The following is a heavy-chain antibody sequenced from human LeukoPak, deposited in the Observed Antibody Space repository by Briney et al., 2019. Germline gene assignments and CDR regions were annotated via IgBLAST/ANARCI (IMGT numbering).Heavy chain of an antibody. CDR2: ISYDGSNK. V-gene: IGHV3-30-3*01. CDR1: GFTFSSYA. CDR3: ARDLSLDY. Sequence: GGSLRLSCAASGFTFSSYAMHWVRQAPGKGLEWVAVISYDGSNKYYADSVKGRFTIPRDNSKNTLYLQMNSLRAADTAVYYCARDLSLDYWGQGTLVTVSS. J-gene: IGHJ4*02.